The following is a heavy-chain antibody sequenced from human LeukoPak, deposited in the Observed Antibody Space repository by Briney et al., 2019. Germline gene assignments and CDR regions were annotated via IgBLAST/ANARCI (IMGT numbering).Heavy chain of an antibody. D-gene: IGHD2-2*01. CDR3: ARGSGVPAAIYYYYGMDV. V-gene: IGHV3-30-3*01. J-gene: IGHJ6*02. CDR2: ISYDGSNK. CDR1: GFTFSDYA. Sequence: GGSLRLSCAASGFTFSDYAIHWVRQAPGKGLEWVAVISYDGSNKYYADSVKGRFTISRDNSKNTLYLQMNSLRAEDTAVYYCARGSGVPAAIYYYYGMDVWGQGTTVTVSS.